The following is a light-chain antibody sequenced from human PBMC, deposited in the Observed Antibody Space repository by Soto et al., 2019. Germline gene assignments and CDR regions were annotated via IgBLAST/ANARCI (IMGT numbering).Light chain of an antibody. CDR1: QSISTY. CDR2: DAS. V-gene: IGKV3-20*01. Sequence: EIVLTQSPATLSLSPGERATLSCRASQSISTYLAWYQQKPGQAPRLLIYDASDRAPGIPDRFSGSGSATDFTLTISRLEPEDFAVYYCQQYGSSPRTFGQGTKVEIK. J-gene: IGKJ1*01. CDR3: QQYGSSPRT.